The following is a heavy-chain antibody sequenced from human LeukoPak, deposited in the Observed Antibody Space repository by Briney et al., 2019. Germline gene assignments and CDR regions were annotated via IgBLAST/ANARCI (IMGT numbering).Heavy chain of an antibody. D-gene: IGHD5-24*01. CDR3: ARRRDAYNNFDD. CDR1: GLTFSSYS. V-gene: IGHV3-48*02. Sequence: PGGSLRLSCAASGLTFSSYSMNWVRQAPGKGLEWVSYISSSSSTIYYADSVKGRFTISRDNAENSLYLQMTSLRDEDTAVYYCARRRDAYNNFDDWGQGTLVTVSS. CDR2: ISSSSSTI. J-gene: IGHJ4*02.